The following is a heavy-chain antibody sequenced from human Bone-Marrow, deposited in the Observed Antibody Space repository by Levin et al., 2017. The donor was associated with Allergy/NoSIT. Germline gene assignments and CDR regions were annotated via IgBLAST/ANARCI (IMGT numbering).Heavy chain of an antibody. V-gene: IGHV1-2*02. J-gene: IGHJ5*01. Sequence: ASVKVSCKASGYTFTGYYMHWVRQAPGQGLEWMGWINPNSGGTNYAQKFQGRVTMTRDTSITTAYMELSSLRSDATAVYYCARGLRPGYSSSWFDSWGQGTLFTVSS. D-gene: IGHD6-13*01. CDR2: INPNSGGT. CDR3: ARGLRPGYSSSWFDS. CDR1: GYTFTGYY.